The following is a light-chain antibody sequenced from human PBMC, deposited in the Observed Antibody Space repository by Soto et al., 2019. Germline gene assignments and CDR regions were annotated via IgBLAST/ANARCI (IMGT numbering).Light chain of an antibody. CDR3: QVWDSSSDHPVV. CDR2: DDG. J-gene: IGLJ2*01. V-gene: IGLV3-21*02. Sequence: SYELTQAPSVSVAPGQTARITCGGNNIAIKSVHWYQQKPGQAPVLVVYDDGDRPSGIPERFSGSNSGNTATLTITRVEAGDEADYHCQVWDSSSDHPVVFGGGTKVTVL. CDR1: NIAIKS.